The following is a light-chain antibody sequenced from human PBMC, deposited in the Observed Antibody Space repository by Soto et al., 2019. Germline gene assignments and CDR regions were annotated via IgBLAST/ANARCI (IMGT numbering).Light chain of an antibody. J-gene: IGKJ1*01. Sequence: DIQMTQSPSTLSASVGDTVTITCRASQSIRSWLAWYQQKPGKAPKLLIYKASTLESGVPSRFSGSGAGTEFTLTISSLQPDDFASYYCQQYYWTFGQGTKVEIQ. CDR1: QSIRSW. CDR2: KAS. CDR3: QQYYWT. V-gene: IGKV1-5*03.